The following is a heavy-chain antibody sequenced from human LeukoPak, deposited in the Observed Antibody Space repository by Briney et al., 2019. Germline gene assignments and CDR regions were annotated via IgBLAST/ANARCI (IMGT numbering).Heavy chain of an antibody. J-gene: IGHJ3*02. CDR2: INHSGST. V-gene: IGHV4-34*01. CDR1: GGSFSGYY. Sequence: SETLSLTCAVYGGSFSGYYWSWIRQPPGKGLEWIGEINHSGSTNYNPSLKSRVTISVDTSKNQFSLKLSSVTAADTAVYYCARSQKWLVNAFDIWGQGTTVTVSS. D-gene: IGHD6-19*01. CDR3: ARSQKWLVNAFDI.